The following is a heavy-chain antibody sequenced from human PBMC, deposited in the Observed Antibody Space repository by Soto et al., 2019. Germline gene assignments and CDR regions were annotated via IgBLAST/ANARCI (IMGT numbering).Heavy chain of an antibody. D-gene: IGHD6-13*01. J-gene: IGHJ3*02. V-gene: IGHV4-39*01. CDR1: GGSISSSGYY. Sequence: SETLSLTCTVSGGSISSSGYYWGWIRQPPEKGLEWIGSIYYSGSTYYNPSLKSRVTISVDTTKNQFSLKLSSVTAADTAVYYCARTISQQLAPLTAFDTWGQGKMLTVSS. CDR3: ARTISQQLAPLTAFDT. CDR2: IYYSGST.